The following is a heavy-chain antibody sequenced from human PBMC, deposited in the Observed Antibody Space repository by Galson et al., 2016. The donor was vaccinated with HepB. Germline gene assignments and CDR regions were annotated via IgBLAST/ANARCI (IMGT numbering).Heavy chain of an antibody. D-gene: IGHD3-16*01. J-gene: IGHJ4*02. CDR3: ARRLTHDSKIWDIDY. CDR1: GYSFTDYW. CDR2: IYPGDSHT. Sequence: QSGAEVKKPGESLRISCKGSGYSFTDYWIGWVRQMPGKGLEWMGIIYPGDSHTRYSPSFQGQVTISADKSLSTAYLQWSSLKASDTARYYCARRLTHDSKIWDIDYWGQGTLVTVSS. V-gene: IGHV5-51*01.